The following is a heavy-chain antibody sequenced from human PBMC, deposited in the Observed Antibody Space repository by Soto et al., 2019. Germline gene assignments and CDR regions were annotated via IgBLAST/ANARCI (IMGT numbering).Heavy chain of an antibody. Sequence: QVQLVQSGAEVKKPGASGKVSCKASGNTFTSLVITWWQQAPGKGLEWMGWISAYNGNTNYAQKLQGRVTMTTDTSTSTAYMELRSLRSDDTAVYYCARDDGVVVVAANDYWGQGTLVTVSS. D-gene: IGHD2-15*01. V-gene: IGHV1-18*01. CDR2: ISAYNGNT. J-gene: IGHJ4*02. CDR1: GNTFTSLV. CDR3: ARDDGVVVVAANDY.